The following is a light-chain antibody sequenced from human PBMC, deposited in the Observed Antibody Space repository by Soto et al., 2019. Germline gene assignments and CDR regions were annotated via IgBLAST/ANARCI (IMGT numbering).Light chain of an antibody. Sequence: QSALTQPPSTSGSPGQSVTISCTGTSSDVGGYNYVSWYQQHPGKAPKLMIYEVSKRPSGVPDRFSGSKSGNTASLTVSGLQGDDEADYYCSSYAGSNNRVFGTGTKVTFL. J-gene: IGLJ1*01. CDR1: SSDVGGYNY. CDR2: EVS. CDR3: SSYAGSNNRV. V-gene: IGLV2-8*01.